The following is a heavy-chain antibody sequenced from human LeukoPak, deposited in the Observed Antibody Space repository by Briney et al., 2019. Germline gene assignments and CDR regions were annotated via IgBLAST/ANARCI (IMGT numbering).Heavy chain of an antibody. V-gene: IGHV3-9*01. J-gene: IGHJ4*02. CDR1: GFTFDDYA. Sequence: PGGSLRLSCAVSGFTFDDYAMHWVRQVPGKGLEWVSGISWNSDTIGYADSVKGRFTISRDNSKNTLYLQMNSLRAEDTAIYYCAKDQLNRFCSGGSCSITHDYWGQGALVTVSS. D-gene: IGHD2-15*01. CDR3: AKDQLNRFCSGGSCSITHDY. CDR2: ISWNSDTI.